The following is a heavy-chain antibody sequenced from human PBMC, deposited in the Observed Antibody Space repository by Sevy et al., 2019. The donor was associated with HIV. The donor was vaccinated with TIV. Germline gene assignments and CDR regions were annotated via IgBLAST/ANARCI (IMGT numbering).Heavy chain of an antibody. Sequence: GGSLRLSCAASGFIFSDYYMIWIRQAPGKGLEWVSYISSSGNTIYYADSVKGRFTISRDNAKNSLYLQMNSLRVEDTAVYYCARGPHRWDQGTLVTVSS. CDR3: ARGPHR. V-gene: IGHV3-11*01. CDR2: ISSSGNTI. J-gene: IGHJ4*02. CDR1: GFIFSDYY.